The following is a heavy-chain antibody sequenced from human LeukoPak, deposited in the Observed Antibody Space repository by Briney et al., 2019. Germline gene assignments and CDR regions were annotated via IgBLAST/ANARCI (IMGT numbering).Heavy chain of an antibody. Sequence: GASVKVSCKASGYTFTSHGISWVRQAPGQGLEWLGWINTYNGYTNFAPKLQGRVSMTTDTSTTTAYMELRSLRSDDTAMYYCARDKYGYNAFETWGQGTMVTVSS. V-gene: IGHV1-18*01. CDR1: GYTFTSHG. CDR3: ARDKYGYNAFET. CDR2: INTYNGYT. J-gene: IGHJ3*02. D-gene: IGHD5-12*01.